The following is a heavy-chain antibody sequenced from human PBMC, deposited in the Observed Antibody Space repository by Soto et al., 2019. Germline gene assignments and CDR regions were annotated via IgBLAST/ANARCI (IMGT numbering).Heavy chain of an antibody. CDR1: RGTIGCPNFY. CDR3: VREPRLLIWFGELQD. D-gene: IGHD3-10*01. J-gene: IGHJ1*01. V-gene: IGHV4-31*03. Sequence: TLSLTSRFPRGTIGCPNFYCTWILHHPRKGLEWLGNVYYNGTTYCNPSLKSRVSISVDTSKNQVFLKLSSVSAADTAVYFCVREPRLLIWFGELQDWGWGTLVTVS. CDR2: VYYNGTT.